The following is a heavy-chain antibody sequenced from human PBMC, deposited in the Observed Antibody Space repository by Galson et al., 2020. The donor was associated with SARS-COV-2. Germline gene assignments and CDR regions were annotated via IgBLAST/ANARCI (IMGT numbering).Heavy chain of an antibody. V-gene: IGHV3-74*01. Sequence: SRINSDGSSTSYADSVKGRFTISRDNAKNTLYLQMNSLRAEDTAVYYCATSLRYFDWLFRSDYYYYGMDVWGQGTTVTVSS. J-gene: IGHJ6*02. CDR3: ATSLRYFDWLFRSDYYYYGMDV. D-gene: IGHD3-9*01. CDR2: INSDGSST.